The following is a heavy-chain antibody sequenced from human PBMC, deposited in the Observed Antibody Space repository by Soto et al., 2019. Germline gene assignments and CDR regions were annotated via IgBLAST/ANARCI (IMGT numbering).Heavy chain of an antibody. CDR3: ARLNYGDSGGVYDY. D-gene: IGHD4-17*01. CDR1: GFTVSSYL. V-gene: IGHV3-74*01. J-gene: IGHJ4*02. CDR2: INSDGSST. Sequence: EVQLVASGGGLVQPGGSLRLSCAASGFTVSSYLMHWVRQAPGKGLVWVSRINSDGSSTSFADSVKGRFTISRDNAKNTLYLQMNSLRAEDTAVYYCARLNYGDSGGVYDYWGQGTLVTVSS.